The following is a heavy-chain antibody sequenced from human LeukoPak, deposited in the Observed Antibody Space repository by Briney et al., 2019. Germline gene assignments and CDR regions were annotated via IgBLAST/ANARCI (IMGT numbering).Heavy chain of an antibody. V-gene: IGHV3-9*01. CDR1: GFTFSSYA. D-gene: IGHD3-22*01. CDR3: AKAYYYDSSGYWNYFDY. CDR2: ISWNSGSI. J-gene: IGHJ4*02. Sequence: PGGSLRLSCAASGFTFSSYAMHWVRQAPGKGLEWVSGISWNSGSIGYAGSVKGRFTISRDNAKNSLYLQMNSLRAEDTALYYCAKAYYYDSSGYWNYFDYWGQGTLVTVSS.